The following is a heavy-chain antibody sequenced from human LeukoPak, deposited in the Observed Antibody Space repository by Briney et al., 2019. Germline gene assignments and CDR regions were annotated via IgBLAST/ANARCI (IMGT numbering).Heavy chain of an antibody. CDR2: INPDGSDT. J-gene: IGHJ4*02. D-gene: IGHD6-13*01. CDR1: GFTFSRHW. Sequence: PGGSLRLSCAPSGFTFSRHWMAWVRQAPGEGLEWVANINPDGSDTYHVDFVKGRLTISRDNAKSSVYLQVNSLRAEDTALYYCARIGYSGSSIDYWGQGTLVTVSS. V-gene: IGHV3-7*01. CDR3: ARIGYSGSSIDY.